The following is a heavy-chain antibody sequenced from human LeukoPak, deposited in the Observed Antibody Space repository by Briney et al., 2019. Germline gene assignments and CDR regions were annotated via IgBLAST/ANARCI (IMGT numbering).Heavy chain of an antibody. CDR2: INHSGST. V-gene: IGHV4-34*01. D-gene: IGHD5/OR15-5a*01. CDR3: AREGTDDLRYYYYGMDV. J-gene: IGHJ6*02. CDR1: DDSFSDYY. Sequence: KPSETLSLTCAVSDDSFSDYYWSWIRQPPGKGLEWIGEINHSGSTNYNPSLKSRVTISVDTSKNQFSLNLSSVTAADTAVYYCAREGTDDLRYYYYGMDVWGQGTTVTVSS.